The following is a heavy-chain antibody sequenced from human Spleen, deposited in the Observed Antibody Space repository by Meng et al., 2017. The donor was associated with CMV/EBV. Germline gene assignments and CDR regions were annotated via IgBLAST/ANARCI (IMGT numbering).Heavy chain of an antibody. CDR3: ARARRDGYTNWFDP. CDR2: ISAYNGNT. Sequence: QVPVAQSGAEVKKPGASVKVPCKASGYTFPSYGISWVRQAPGQGLEWMGWISAYNGNTNYAQKLQGRVTMTTDTSTSTAYMELRSLRSDDTAVYYCARARRDGYTNWFDPWGQGTLVTVSS. J-gene: IGHJ5*02. D-gene: IGHD5-24*01. V-gene: IGHV1-18*01. CDR1: GYTFPSYG.